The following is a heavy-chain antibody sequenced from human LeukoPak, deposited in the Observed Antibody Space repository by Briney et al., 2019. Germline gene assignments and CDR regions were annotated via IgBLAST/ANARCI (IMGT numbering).Heavy chain of an antibody. J-gene: IGHJ4*02. CDR2: INHSGST. Sequence: PSETLSLTCAVYGGSFSGYYWSWIRQPPGNGLEWIGEINHSGSTNYNPSLKSRVTIPVDTSKNQFSLKLSSVTAADTAVYYCARGYYDYVWGSYRYPGRNHFDYWGQGTLVTVSS. V-gene: IGHV4-34*01. CDR1: GGSFSGYY. CDR3: ARGYYDYVWGSYRYPGRNHFDY. D-gene: IGHD3-16*02.